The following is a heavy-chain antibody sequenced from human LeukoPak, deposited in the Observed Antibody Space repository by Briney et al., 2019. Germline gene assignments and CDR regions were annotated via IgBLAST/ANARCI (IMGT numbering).Heavy chain of an antibody. CDR3: TTAPAAVDY. J-gene: IGHJ4*02. CDR1: GFTFSNAW. V-gene: IGHV3-15*01. D-gene: IGHD6-13*01. Sequence: GGSLRLSCAASGFTFSNAWMNWVRQAPGKGLEWVCRIKSKTDDGTTDYAAPVKGRFTVSRDDSKNTLYLQMSSLKTEDTAVYYCTTAPAAVDYWGQGTLVTVSS. CDR2: IKSKTDDGTT.